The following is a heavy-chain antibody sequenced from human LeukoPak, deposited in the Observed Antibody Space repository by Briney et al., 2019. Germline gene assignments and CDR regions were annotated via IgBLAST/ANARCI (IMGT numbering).Heavy chain of an antibody. Sequence: GGSVRLSCAASGFSFDYYSMHWVRQPPGKGLEWVSLVSWDGGSVYYADSVRGRVTISRDNRKDSLFLQMKSLKSDDSGLYFCARDRGGNSGGFDSWGQGTLVTVSS. CDR2: VSWDGGSV. D-gene: IGHD4-23*01. V-gene: IGHV3-43*01. CDR3: ARDRGGNSGGFDS. J-gene: IGHJ4*02. CDR1: GFSFDYYS.